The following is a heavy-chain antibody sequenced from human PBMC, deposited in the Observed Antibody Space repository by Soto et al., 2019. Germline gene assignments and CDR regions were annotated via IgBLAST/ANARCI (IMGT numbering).Heavy chain of an antibody. D-gene: IGHD3-22*01. CDR3: ATSYYYDSSGYLDYYYYGMDV. Sequence: PSETLSLTCTVSGGSISSYYWSWIRQPPGKGLEWIGYIYYSGSTNYNPSLKSRVTISVDTSKNQFSLKLSSVTAADTAVYYCATSYYYDSSGYLDYYYYGMDVWGQGTTVTV. CDR2: IYYSGST. J-gene: IGHJ6*02. V-gene: IGHV4-59*01. CDR1: GGSISSYY.